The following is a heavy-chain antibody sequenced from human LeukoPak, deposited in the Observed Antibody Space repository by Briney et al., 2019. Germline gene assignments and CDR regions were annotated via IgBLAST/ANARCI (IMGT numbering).Heavy chain of an antibody. J-gene: IGHJ3*02. CDR3: AREEQWLVGDAFDI. V-gene: IGHV3-21*01. CDR1: GFTFSSYS. Sequence: GGSLRLSCAASGFTFSSYSMNWVGQAPGKRLEWVSSISSSSSYIYCADSVKGRFTISRDNAKNSLYLQMNSLRAEDTAVYYCAREEQWLVGDAFDIWGQGTMVTVSS. D-gene: IGHD6-19*01. CDR2: ISSSSSYI.